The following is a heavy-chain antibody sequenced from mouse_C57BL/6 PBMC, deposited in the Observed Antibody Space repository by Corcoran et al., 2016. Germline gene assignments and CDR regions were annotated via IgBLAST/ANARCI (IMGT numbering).Heavy chain of an antibody. Sequence: EVQLQQSGPELVKPWASVKISCKASGYTFTDYYMNWVKQSHGKSLEWIGDINPNNGGTSYNQKFKGKATLTVDKSSSTAYMELRSLTSEDSAVYYCALKGLLGGYAMDYWGQGTSVTVSS. CDR2: INPNNGGT. D-gene: IGHD2-3*01. V-gene: IGHV1-26*01. CDR3: ALKGLLGGYAMDY. J-gene: IGHJ4*01. CDR1: GYTFTDYY.